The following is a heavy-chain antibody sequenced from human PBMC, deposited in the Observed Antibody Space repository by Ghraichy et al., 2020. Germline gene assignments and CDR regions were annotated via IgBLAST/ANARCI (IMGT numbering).Heavy chain of an antibody. CDR2: IYYSGST. CDR3: ARKYYYDSSGYIFDY. Sequence: SETLSLTCTVSGGSISSYYWSWIRQPPGKGLEWIGYIYYSGSTNYNPSLKSRVTISVDTSKNQFSLKLSSVTAADTAVYYCARKYYYDSSGYIFDYWGQGTLVTVSS. D-gene: IGHD3-22*01. CDR1: GGSISSYY. V-gene: IGHV4-59*01. J-gene: IGHJ4*02.